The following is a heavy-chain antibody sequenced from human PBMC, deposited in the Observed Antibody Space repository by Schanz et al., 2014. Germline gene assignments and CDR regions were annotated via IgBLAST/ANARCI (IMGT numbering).Heavy chain of an antibody. J-gene: IGHJ3*02. V-gene: IGHV1-69*02. D-gene: IGHD3-9*01. CDR1: GGTFSSYT. CDR3: AFDRDDAYDI. Sequence: QVHLVQSGAEVKKPGSSVKVSCKASGGTFSSYTISWVRQAPGQGLEWMGRIIPILGIANYAQKFQGRVTNTADKSTTTVYMDLSSLISEDTAVYYCAFDRDDAYDIWGQGTTVTVSS. CDR2: IIPILGIA.